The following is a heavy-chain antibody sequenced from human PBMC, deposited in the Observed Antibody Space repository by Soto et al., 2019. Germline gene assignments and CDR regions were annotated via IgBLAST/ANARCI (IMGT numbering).Heavy chain of an antibody. CDR1: GGSFSGYY. Sequence: SETLSLTCAVYGGSFSGYYWSWIRQPAGKGLEWIGRIYTSGSTNYNPSLKSRVTMSVDTSKNQFSLKLSSVTAADTAVYYCARDIAMDCGGDCYHFDYWGQGTLVTVSS. CDR2: IYTSGST. J-gene: IGHJ4*02. V-gene: IGHV4-4*07. CDR3: ARDIAMDCGGDCYHFDY. D-gene: IGHD2-21*02.